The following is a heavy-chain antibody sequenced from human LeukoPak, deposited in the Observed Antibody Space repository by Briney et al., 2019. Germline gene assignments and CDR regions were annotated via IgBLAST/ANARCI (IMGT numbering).Heavy chain of an antibody. D-gene: IGHD2-15*01. CDR3: ASEEVVAARRDY. J-gene: IGHJ4*02. CDR2: ISNDGSSQ. V-gene: IGHV3-30*03. Sequence: GGSLRLSCAASGFTFSSYGMHWVRQAPGKGLEWVAVISNDGSSQYYADSVKGRFTSSRDNSKNTLYLQMNSLRPEDTAVYYCASEEVVAARRDYWGQGILVTVSS. CDR1: GFTFSSYG.